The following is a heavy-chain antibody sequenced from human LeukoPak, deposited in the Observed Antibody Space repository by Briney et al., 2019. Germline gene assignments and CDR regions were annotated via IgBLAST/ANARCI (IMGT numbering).Heavy chain of an antibody. V-gene: IGHV3-23*01. CDR3: AKRETYYDFWSGYYLDY. J-gene: IGHJ4*02. CDR1: GFTFSSYA. Sequence: GGSLRLSCAASGFTFSSYAMSWVRQAPGKGLEWVSAISGSGGSTYYADSVKGRFTIPRDNSKNTLYLQMNSLRAEDTAVYYCAKRETYYDFWSGYYLDYWGQGTLVTVSS. D-gene: IGHD3-3*01. CDR2: ISGSGGST.